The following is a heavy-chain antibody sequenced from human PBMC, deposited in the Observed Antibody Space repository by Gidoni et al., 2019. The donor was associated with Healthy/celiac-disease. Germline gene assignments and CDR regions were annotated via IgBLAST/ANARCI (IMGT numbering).Heavy chain of an antibody. D-gene: IGHD3-10*01. V-gene: IGHV4-30-2*01. CDR3: ARSMVRGLNWFDP. CDR1: GGSSSSGGYS. CDR2: IYHSGST. J-gene: IGHJ5*02. Sequence: QLQLPESGSGLVKPSQTLSLTCAGSGGSSSSGGYSWSWIRQPPGKGLEWIGYIYHSGSTYYNPSLKSRVTISVDRSKNQFSLKLSSVTAADTAVYYCARSMVRGLNWFDPWGQGTLVTVSS.